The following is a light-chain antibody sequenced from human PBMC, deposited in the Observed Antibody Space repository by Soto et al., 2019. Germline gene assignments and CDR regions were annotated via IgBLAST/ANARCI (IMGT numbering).Light chain of an antibody. CDR2: EVS. CDR3: CAYAGSNNFV. Sequence: QSALTQPPSASGSPGQSVTISCTGTSSDVGGYNYVSWYQQHPGKAPKLMIYEVSERPSGVPDRFSGSKSSNTASLTVSGLQAEDEADYYCCAYAGSNNFVFGTGTQLTVL. V-gene: IGLV2-8*01. CDR1: SSDVGGYNY. J-gene: IGLJ7*01.